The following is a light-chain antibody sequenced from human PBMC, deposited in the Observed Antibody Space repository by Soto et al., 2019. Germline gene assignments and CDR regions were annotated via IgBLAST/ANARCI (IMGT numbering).Light chain of an antibody. J-gene: IGLJ3*02. CDR1: RSDV. V-gene: IGLV2-11*01. CDR2: DVY. CDR3: SSYEGSHAWV. Sequence: QSALTQPRSVSGSPGQSVAFSCTGTRSDVSWYQHHPGKAPKLIIYDVYKRPSGVPDRFSGSKSGNTASLIISGLQAEDEADYYCSSYEGSHAWVFGGGTKLTVL.